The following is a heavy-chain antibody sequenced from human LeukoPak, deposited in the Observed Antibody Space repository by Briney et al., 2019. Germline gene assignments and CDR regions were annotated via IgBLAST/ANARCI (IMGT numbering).Heavy chain of an antibody. CDR1: GGSSSSYY. V-gene: IGHV4-59*08. D-gene: IGHD2-15*01. CDR2: IYYSGST. CDR3: ARQYPYCSGGSCYSSDFDY. Sequence: SETLSLTCTVSGGSSSSYYWSWLRQPPGKGLEWIGYIYYSGSTNYNPSLKSRVTISVDTSKNQFSLKLTSVTAADTAVYYCARQYPYCSGGSCYSSDFDYWGQGTLVTVSS. J-gene: IGHJ4*02.